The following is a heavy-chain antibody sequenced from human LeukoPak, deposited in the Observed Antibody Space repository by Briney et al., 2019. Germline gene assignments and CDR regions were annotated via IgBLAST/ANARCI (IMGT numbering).Heavy chain of an antibody. V-gene: IGHV4-4*07. CDR3: ARHLSTIAAAEY. CDR2: IYTSGST. D-gene: IGHD6-13*01. Sequence: SETLSLTCTVSGGSISSYYWSWIRQPAGKGLEWIGRIYTSGSTNYNPSLKSRVTISVDTSKNQFSLKLSSVTAADTAVYYCARHLSTIAAAEYWGQGTLVTVSS. CDR1: GGSISSYY. J-gene: IGHJ4*02.